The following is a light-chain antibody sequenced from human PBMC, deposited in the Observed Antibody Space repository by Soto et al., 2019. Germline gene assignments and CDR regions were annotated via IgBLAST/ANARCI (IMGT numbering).Light chain of an antibody. CDR2: EVN. CDR1: SSDVDIYNR. J-gene: IGLJ1*01. Sequence: QSALTQPPSVSGSPGQSVTISCTGTSSDVDIYNRVSWYQQPPGTAPRLIIFEVNNRPPGVPDRFSGSKSGNTASLIISGLQAQDEADYFCSLLTVSGTFVFGTGTKVTVL. CDR3: SLLTVSGTFV. V-gene: IGLV2-18*01.